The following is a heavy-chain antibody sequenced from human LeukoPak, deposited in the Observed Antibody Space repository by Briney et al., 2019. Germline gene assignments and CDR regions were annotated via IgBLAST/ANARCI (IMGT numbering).Heavy chain of an antibody. CDR1: GYTLTELS. J-gene: IGHJ6*02. Sequence: GASVKVSCKASGYTLTELSMHWVRQAPGKGLEWMGGFYPEDGETIYAQKFRGRVTMTEDTSTDTAYMELSSLRSEDTAVYYCATGEADTMVRGGYYYYGMDVWGQGTTVTVSS. V-gene: IGHV1-24*01. CDR3: ATGEADTMVRGGYYYYGMDV. CDR2: FYPEDGET. D-gene: IGHD3-10*01.